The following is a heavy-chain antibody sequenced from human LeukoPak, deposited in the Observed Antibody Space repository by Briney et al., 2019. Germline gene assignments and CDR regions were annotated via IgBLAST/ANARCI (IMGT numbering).Heavy chain of an antibody. Sequence: PGGSLRLSCAASGFTFSSYAMSWVRQAPGKGLEWVSAISGSGGSTYYADSVKGRFTISRDNSKNTLYLQMNSLRAEDTAVYYCAKTNYHYDILPGLDYWGQGTLVTVSS. CDR3: AKTNYHYDILPGLDY. CDR2: ISGSGGST. CDR1: GFTFSSYA. V-gene: IGHV3-23*01. J-gene: IGHJ4*02. D-gene: IGHD3-9*01.